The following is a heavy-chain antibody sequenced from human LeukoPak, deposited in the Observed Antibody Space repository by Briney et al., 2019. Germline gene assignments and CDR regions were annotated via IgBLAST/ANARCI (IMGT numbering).Heavy chain of an antibody. CDR2: ISSSGSTI. J-gene: IGHJ4*02. D-gene: IGHD2-2*01. Sequence: PGGSLRLSCAASGFTFSSYEMTWVRQAPGKGLEWVSYISSSGSTIYYADSVKGRFTISRDNAKNSLYLQMNSLRAEDTAVYYCARDAPGYCSSTSCYAPFDYWGQGTLVTVSS. CDR3: ARDAPGYCSSTSCYAPFDY. V-gene: IGHV3-48*03. CDR1: GFTFSSYE.